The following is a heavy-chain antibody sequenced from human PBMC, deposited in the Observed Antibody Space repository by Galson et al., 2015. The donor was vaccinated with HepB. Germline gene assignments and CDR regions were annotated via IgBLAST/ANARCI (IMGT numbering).Heavy chain of an antibody. Sequence: SLRLSCAASGFTFSSYAMHWVRQAPGKGLEWVAVISYDGSNKYYADSVKGRFTISRDNSKNTLYLQMNSLRAEDTAVYYCARGPWDDYYDSSGYLAEYFQHWGQGTLVTVSS. CDR2: ISYDGSNK. V-gene: IGHV3-30-3*01. CDR3: ARGPWDDYYDSSGYLAEYFQH. D-gene: IGHD3-22*01. CDR1: GFTFSSYA. J-gene: IGHJ1*01.